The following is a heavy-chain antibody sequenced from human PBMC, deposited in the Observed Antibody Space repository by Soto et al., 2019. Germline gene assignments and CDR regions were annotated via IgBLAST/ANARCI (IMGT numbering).Heavy chain of an antibody. CDR3: ARGRLAVAGPYFDY. V-gene: IGHV4-59*01. Sequence: SETLSLTCTVSGGSISSYYWSWIRQPPGKGLEWIGYIYYSGSTNYNPSLKSRVTISVGTSKNQFSLKLSSVTAADTAVYYCARGRLAVAGPYFDYWGQGTLVTVSS. CDR2: IYYSGST. D-gene: IGHD6-19*01. CDR1: GGSISSYY. J-gene: IGHJ4*02.